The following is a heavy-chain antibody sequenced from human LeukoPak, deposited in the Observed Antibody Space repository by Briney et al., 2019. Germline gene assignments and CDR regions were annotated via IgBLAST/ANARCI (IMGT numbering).Heavy chain of an antibody. J-gene: IGHJ2*01. CDR2: MYYSGSA. V-gene: IGHV4-59*01. CDR1: GGSISSYY. Sequence: PSETLSLTCTVSGGSISSYYWSWIRQPPGKALEWIGFMYYSGSANYNPSLKSRVTISVDTSNNQFSLNLSSVTAADTAVYYCARVRSSSSLSPWYFDLWGRGTLVTVSS. CDR3: ARVRSSSSLSPWYFDL. D-gene: IGHD6-13*01.